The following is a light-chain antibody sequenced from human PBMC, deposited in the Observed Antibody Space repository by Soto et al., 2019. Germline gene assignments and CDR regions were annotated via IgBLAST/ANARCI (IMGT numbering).Light chain of an antibody. CDR1: QSISSW. CDR2: DAS. CDR3: QHYNSICVT. V-gene: IGKV1-5*01. Sequence: DIQMTQSPSTLSASVGDRVTITCRASQSISSWLAWYQQKPGKAPKLLIYDASSLESGVPSRFSGSGSRTEFTLTISSLQPDDFATYYCQHYNSICVTLGQGTKVEIK. J-gene: IGKJ1*01.